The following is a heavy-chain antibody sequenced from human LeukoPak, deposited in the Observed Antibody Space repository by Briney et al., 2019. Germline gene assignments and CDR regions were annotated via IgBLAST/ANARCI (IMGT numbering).Heavy chain of an antibody. J-gene: IGHJ4*02. D-gene: IGHD2-2*01. CDR1: GYSFTSYW. CDR2: IYPGDSDT. CDR3: ARYYCSSTSCYGLPHPPIDY. Sequence: GESLKISCKGSGYSFTSYWIGWVRQMPGKGLEWMGIIYPGDSDTRYSPSFQGQVTISADKSISTAYLQWSSLKASDTAMYYCARYYCSSTSCYGLPHPPIDYWGQGTLVTVSS. V-gene: IGHV5-51*01.